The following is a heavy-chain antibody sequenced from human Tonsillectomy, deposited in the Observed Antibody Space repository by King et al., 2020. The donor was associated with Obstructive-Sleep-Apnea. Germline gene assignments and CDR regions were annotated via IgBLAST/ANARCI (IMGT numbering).Heavy chain of an antibody. D-gene: IGHD5-24*01. CDR3: ARVTWRPYYYGMDV. J-gene: IGHJ6*02. CDR1: GGSISSTNW. CDR2: IHHSGST. Sequence: VQLQESGPGLVKPSVTLSLTCAVSGGSISSTNWWSWVRQSPGKGLRWIGEIHHSGSTNYNPSLKSRVTISVDKSKNQFSLKLNSVTAADTAVYYCARVTWRPYYYGMDVWGQATTVTVSS. V-gene: IGHV4-4*02.